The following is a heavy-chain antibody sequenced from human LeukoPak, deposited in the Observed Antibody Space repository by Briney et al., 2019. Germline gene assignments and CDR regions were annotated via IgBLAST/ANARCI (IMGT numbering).Heavy chain of an antibody. J-gene: IGHJ3*02. D-gene: IGHD4-17*01. Sequence: SETLSLTCTVSGGSISSSSYYWGWIRQPPGKGLEWIGSIYYTGSTYYNPSLKSRVTISVDTSKNQFSLKLSSVTAADTAVYYCARDGNADYVLNAFDIWGQGTMVTVSS. V-gene: IGHV4-39*07. CDR1: GGSISSSSYY. CDR2: IYYTGST. CDR3: ARDGNADYVLNAFDI.